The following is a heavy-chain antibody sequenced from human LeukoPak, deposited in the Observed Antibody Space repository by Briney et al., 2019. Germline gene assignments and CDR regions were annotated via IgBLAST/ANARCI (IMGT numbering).Heavy chain of an antibody. J-gene: IGHJ4*02. CDR3: AKDRRSQWLVQDY. Sequence: GGSLRLFCAASGFTFSSYAMSWVRQAPGKGLEWVAAISGSGGSTYYADSVKGRFTISRDNSKNTLYLQMNSLRAEDTAVYYCAKDRRSQWLVQDYWGQGTLVTVSS. V-gene: IGHV3-23*01. D-gene: IGHD6-19*01. CDR2: ISGSGGST. CDR1: GFTFSSYA.